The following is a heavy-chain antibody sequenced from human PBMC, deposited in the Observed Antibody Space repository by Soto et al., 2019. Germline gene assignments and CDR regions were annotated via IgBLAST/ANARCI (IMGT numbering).Heavy chain of an antibody. V-gene: IGHV3-23*01. J-gene: IGHJ3*02. CDR3: AKVINIVGVIPRVVFDI. CDR2: ISGSGGST. D-gene: IGHD3-22*01. Sequence: GGSLRLSCAASGFTFSSYAMSWVRQAPGKGLEWVSAISGSGGSTYYADSVKGRFTISRDNSKNTLYLQMNSLRAEDTAIYYCAKVINIVGVIPRVVFDIGGQGKMVPVS. CDR1: GFTFSSYA.